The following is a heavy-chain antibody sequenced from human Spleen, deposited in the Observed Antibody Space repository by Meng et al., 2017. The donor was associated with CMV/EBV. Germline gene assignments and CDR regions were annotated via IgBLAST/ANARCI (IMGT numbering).Heavy chain of an antibody. Sequence: GGSLRLSCAASGFTFSIYGMHWVRQAPGKGLEWVAVIYYDGSNKYYADSVKGRFTISRDNSKNTLYLEMKSLRSEDTAVYYCAKDGGGGNSHDAFDIWGQGTMVTVSS. CDR1: GFTFSIYG. CDR3: AKDGGGGNSHDAFDI. D-gene: IGHD3-16*01. V-gene: IGHV3-30*02. J-gene: IGHJ3*02. CDR2: IYYDGSNK.